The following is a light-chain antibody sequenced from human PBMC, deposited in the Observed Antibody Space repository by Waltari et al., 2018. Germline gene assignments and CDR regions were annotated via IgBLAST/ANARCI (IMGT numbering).Light chain of an antibody. J-gene: IGKJ5*01. CDR3: QQYGRTPIT. V-gene: IGKV3-20*01. CDR1: QGLSSRY. Sequence: EIVLTQSPGTLSLSPGERATLSCRASQGLSSRYLAWYQQKPCQTPRLLMYGASTRATGIPDRFSGSESGTEFTITINRLEPEDFAVYYCQQYGRTPITFGQGTRLEIK. CDR2: GAS.